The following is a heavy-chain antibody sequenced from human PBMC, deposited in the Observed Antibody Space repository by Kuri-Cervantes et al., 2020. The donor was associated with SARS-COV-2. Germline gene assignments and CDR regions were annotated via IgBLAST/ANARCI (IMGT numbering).Heavy chain of an antibody. V-gene: IGHV4-39*07. J-gene: IGHJ5*02. D-gene: IGHD3-9*01. CDR3: ARDVGILTGYYTGWFDP. Sequence: SETLSLTCTVSGGSISSSSYYWGWIRQPPGKGLEWIGSIYYSGSTNYNPSLKSRVTISVDTSKNQFSLKLSSVTAADTAVYYCARDVGILTGYYTGWFDPWGQGTLVTVSS. CDR2: IYYSGST. CDR1: GGSISSSSYY.